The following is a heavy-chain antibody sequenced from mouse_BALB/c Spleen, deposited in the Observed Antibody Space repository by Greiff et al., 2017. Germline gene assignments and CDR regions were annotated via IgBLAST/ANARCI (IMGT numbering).Heavy chain of an antibody. D-gene: IGHD2-4*01. J-gene: IGHJ4*01. CDR1: GYTFTSYV. CDR3: ARSPYDYDGMYAMDY. CDR2: INPYNDGT. V-gene: IGHV1-14*01. Sequence: VQLQQSGPELVKPGASVKMSCKASGYTFTSYVMHWVKQKPGQGLEWIGYINPYNDGTKYNEKFKGKATLTSDKSSSTAYMELSSLTSEDSAVYYCARSPYDYDGMYAMDYWGQGTSVTVSS.